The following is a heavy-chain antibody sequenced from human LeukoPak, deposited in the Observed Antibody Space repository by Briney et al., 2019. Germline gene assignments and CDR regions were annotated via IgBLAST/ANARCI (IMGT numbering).Heavy chain of an antibody. J-gene: IGHJ4*02. CDR1: GYTFTSYG. D-gene: IGHD4-17*01. CDR2: IIPIFGTA. V-gene: IGHV1-69*13. CDR3: AREVDGDYVFDY. Sequence: SVKVSCKASGYTFTSYGISWVRQAPGQGLEWMGGIIPIFGTANYAQKFQGRVTITADESTSTAYMELSSLRSEDTAVYYCAREVDGDYVFDYWGQGTLVTVSS.